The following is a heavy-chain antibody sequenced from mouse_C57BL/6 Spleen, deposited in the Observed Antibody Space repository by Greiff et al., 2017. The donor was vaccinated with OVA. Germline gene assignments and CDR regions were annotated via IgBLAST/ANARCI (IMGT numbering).Heavy chain of an antibody. J-gene: IGHJ2*01. V-gene: IGHV5-6*01. CDR3: ARLSTMVTTIFFDY. D-gene: IGHD2-2*01. CDR2: ISSGGSYT. Sequence: EVNVVESGGDLVKPGGSLKLSCAASGFTFSSYGMSWVRPTPDKRLAWVATISSGGSYTYYPDSVKGRFTISRDNAKNTLYLQMSSLKSEDTAMYYCARLSTMVTTIFFDYWGQGTTLTVSS. CDR1: GFTFSSYG.